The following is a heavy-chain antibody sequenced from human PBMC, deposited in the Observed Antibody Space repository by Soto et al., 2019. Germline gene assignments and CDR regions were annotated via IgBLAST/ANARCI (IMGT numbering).Heavy chain of an antibody. J-gene: IGHJ4*02. D-gene: IGHD3-22*01. CDR1: GYTFTSYG. CDR3: ARDRPPEYYYEGSDYFGFDY. Sequence: ASVKVSCKAFGYTFTSYGISWVRQAPGQGLEWMGWSSAYNGNTNYAQNLQGRVTMTTDTSTSSAYMELRSLRSDDTAVYYCARDRPPEYYYEGSDYFGFDYWGQGTLVTVYS. CDR2: SSAYNGNT. V-gene: IGHV1-18*04.